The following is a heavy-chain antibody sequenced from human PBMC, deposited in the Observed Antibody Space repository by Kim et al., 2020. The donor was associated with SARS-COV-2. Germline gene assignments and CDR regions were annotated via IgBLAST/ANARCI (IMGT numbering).Heavy chain of an antibody. D-gene: IGHD2-2*01. CDR3: ARVGLVPVHDSNWFDP. V-gene: IGHV4-4*02. CDR2: IYHSGST. Sequence: SETLSLTCAVSGGSISSSNWWSWVRQPPGKGLEWFGVIYHSGSTNYNPSLKSRVTISVDKSKNQFSLKLSSVTAADTAVYYCARVGLVPVHDSNWFDPWGQGTLVTVSS. CDR1: GGSISSSNW. J-gene: IGHJ5*02.